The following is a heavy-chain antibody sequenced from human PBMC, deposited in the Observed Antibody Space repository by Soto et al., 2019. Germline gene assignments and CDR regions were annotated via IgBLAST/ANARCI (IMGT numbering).Heavy chain of an antibody. CDR2: IIPILGTA. J-gene: IGHJ5*02. CDR3: ARGCSGGSCYQRSWFDP. V-gene: IGHV1-69*08. Sequence: GASVKVSCKASGGTFSSYTISWVRQAPGQGLEWMGRIIPILGTANYAQKFQGRVTITADKSTSTAYMELSSLRSEDTAVYYCARGCSGGSCYQRSWFDPWGQGTLVTVSS. CDR1: GGTFSSYT. D-gene: IGHD2-15*01.